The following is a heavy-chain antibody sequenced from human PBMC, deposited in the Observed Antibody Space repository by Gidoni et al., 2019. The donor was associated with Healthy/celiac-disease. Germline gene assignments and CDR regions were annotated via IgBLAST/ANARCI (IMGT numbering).Heavy chain of an antibody. CDR3: AKDQRSSSWYFDL. D-gene: IGHD6-13*01. V-gene: IGHV3-30*18. Sequence: QVQLVESGGGVVQPGRSLRLSCAASGFTFSSYGMHWVRQAPGKGLEWVAVISDDGSNKYYADSVKGRFTISRDNSKNTLYLQMNSLRAEDTAVYHCAKDQRSSSWYFDLWGRGTLVTVSS. CDR2: ISDDGSNK. CDR1: GFTFSSYG. J-gene: IGHJ2*01.